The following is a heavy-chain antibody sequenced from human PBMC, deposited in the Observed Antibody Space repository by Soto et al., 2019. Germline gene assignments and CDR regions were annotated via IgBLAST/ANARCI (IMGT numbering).Heavy chain of an antibody. CDR3: ASSTYYYGSGSYYIE. J-gene: IGHJ4*02. D-gene: IGHD3-10*01. Sequence: EVQLVESGGGLVKPGGSLRLSCAASGFTFSSYSMNWVRQAPGEGLEWVSSISSSSSYIYYADSVKGRFTISRDNAKNSLYLQMNSLRAEDTAVYYCASSTYYYGSGSYYIEWGQGTLVTVSS. V-gene: IGHV3-21*01. CDR1: GFTFSSYS. CDR2: ISSSSSYI.